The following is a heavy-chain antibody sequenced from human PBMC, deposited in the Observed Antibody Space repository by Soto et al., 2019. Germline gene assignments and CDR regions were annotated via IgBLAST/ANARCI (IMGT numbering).Heavy chain of an antibody. Sequence: QLQLQESGQGLVKPSETLSLTCTVSGGSISRSSYYWGWIRQPPGKGLEWIGSIYYSGSTYYNPSLKSRVTISVDTSKNQFSMKLSSVTAADTAVYYCARHDYGGFGLWGQGTLVTVSS. CDR1: GGSISRSSYY. V-gene: IGHV4-39*01. D-gene: IGHD4-17*01. J-gene: IGHJ4*02. CDR2: IYYSGST. CDR3: ARHDYGGFGL.